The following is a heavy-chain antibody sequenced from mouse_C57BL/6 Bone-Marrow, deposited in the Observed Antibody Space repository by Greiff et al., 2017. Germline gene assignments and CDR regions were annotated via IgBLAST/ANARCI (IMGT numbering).Heavy chain of an antibody. J-gene: IGHJ4*01. D-gene: IGHD2-1*01. CDR3: ALYGNYVFYAMDY. CDR1: GYTFTSYW. Sequence: QVQLQQPGAELVKPGASVKLSCKASGYTFTSYWMQWVKQRPGQGLEWIGEIDPSDSYTNYNQKFKGKATLTVETSSSTAYMQLSSLTSEDSAVYYCALYGNYVFYAMDYWGQGTSVTVSS. CDR2: IDPSDSYT. V-gene: IGHV1-50*01.